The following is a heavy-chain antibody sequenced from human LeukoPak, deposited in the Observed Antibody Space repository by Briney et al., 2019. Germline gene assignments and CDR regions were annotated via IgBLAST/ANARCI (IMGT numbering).Heavy chain of an antibody. Sequence: PGGSLRLSCAASGLTFRSYGMHWVRQAPGKGLEWVAVISYDGSNKYYADSVKGRFTISRDNSKNTLYLQMNSLRAEDTAVYYCAKDLHFLVVVPDAFDYWGQGTLVTVSS. CDR2: ISYDGSNK. CDR1: GLTFRSYG. CDR3: AKDLHFLVVVPDAFDY. J-gene: IGHJ4*02. D-gene: IGHD2-15*01. V-gene: IGHV3-30*18.